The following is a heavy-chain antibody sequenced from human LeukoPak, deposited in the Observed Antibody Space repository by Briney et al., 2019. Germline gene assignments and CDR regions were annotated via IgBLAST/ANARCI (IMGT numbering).Heavy chain of an antibody. V-gene: IGHV1-69*05. D-gene: IGHD6-19*01. Sequence: SVKVSCKASGGTFSSYAIRWGPQAPGQGPEWMGRIIPIFGTANYAQKFQGRVTITTDESTSTAYMELSSLRSEDTAVYYCARSRSSGWYLWDYWGQGTLVTVSS. CDR2: IIPIFGTA. CDR1: GGTFSSYA. J-gene: IGHJ4*02. CDR3: ARSRSSGWYLWDY.